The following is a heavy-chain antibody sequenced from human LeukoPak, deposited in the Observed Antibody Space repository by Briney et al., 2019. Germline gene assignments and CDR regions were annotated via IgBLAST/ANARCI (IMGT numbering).Heavy chain of an antibody. CDR3: THSGYSYGGDYYYYGMDV. D-gene: IGHD5-18*01. Sequence: GGSLRLSCAASGFTFSNAWMSWVRQAPGKGLGWVGRIKSKTDGGTTDYAAPVKGRFTISRDDSKNTLYLQMNSLKTEDTAVYYCTHSGYSYGGDYYYYGMDVWGQGTTVTVSS. V-gene: IGHV3-15*01. CDR1: GFTFSNAW. CDR2: IKSKTDGGTT. J-gene: IGHJ6*02.